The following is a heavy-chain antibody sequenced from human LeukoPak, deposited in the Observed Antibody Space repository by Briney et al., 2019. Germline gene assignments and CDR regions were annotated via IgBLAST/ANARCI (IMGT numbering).Heavy chain of an antibody. J-gene: IGHJ4*02. Sequence: GSLRLSCAASGFTFSSYSMNWVRQAPGKGLEWVSSISSSSSYIYYADPVKGRFTISRDNAKNSLYLQMNSLRAEDTAVYYCARAERGFLTDYWGQGTLVTVSS. V-gene: IGHV3-21*01. CDR3: ARAERGFLTDY. CDR2: ISSSSSYI. D-gene: IGHD1-1*01. CDR1: GFTFSSYS.